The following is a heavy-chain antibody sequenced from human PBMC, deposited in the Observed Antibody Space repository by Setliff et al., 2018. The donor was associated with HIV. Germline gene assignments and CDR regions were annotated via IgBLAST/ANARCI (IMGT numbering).Heavy chain of an antibody. CDR3: AAKPMIRVKPFDS. J-gene: IGHJ5*01. CDR1: GRAFTGYF. D-gene: IGHD3-10*01. V-gene: IGHV4-34*01. Sequence: SETLSLTCAVYGRAFTGYFWTWIRHFPGKGLEWIGATNHSGSVNYNPYLKSRVNISVNMSKNQVSLKVTFVNVADTATYFCAAKPMIRVKPFDSWGQGTLVTVSS. CDR2: TNHSGSV.